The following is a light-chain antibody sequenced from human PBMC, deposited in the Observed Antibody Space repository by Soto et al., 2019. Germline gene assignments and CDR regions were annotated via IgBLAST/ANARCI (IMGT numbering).Light chain of an antibody. CDR3: QQFNSLVT. Sequence: AIQLTQSPPSLSASVGDRVTITCRASQGISSALAWYQQKPGKAPKLLIYDASSLESGVPSRFSGSGSGTDFTLTISSLQPEDFATYYCQQFNSLVTFGQGTRLEIK. CDR2: DAS. V-gene: IGKV1-13*02. CDR1: QGISSA. J-gene: IGKJ5*01.